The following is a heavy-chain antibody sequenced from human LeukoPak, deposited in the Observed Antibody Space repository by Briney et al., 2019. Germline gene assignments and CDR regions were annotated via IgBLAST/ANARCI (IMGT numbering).Heavy chain of an antibody. Sequence: AGGSLRLSCAASGFTFSSYAMSWVRQAPGKGLEWVSAISGSGGSTYYADSVKGRFTISRDNSKNTLYLQMNSLRAEDTAVYYCAKYGYGLGSSAFDYWGQGTLVTVSS. CDR3: AKYGYGLGSSAFDY. CDR1: GFTFSSYA. CDR2: ISGSGGST. V-gene: IGHV3-23*01. D-gene: IGHD3-10*01. J-gene: IGHJ4*02.